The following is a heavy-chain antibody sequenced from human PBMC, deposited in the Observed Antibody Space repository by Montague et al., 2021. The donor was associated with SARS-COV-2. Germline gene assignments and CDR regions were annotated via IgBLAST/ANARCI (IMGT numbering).Heavy chain of an antibody. D-gene: IGHD5-24*01. CDR1: GGSITSGSHY. CDR3: AREGRADDGYFVR. Sequence: TLSLTCSVSGGSITSGSHYWTWFLQPSVRRLDWHGRMYIGGATAYNPSHQGRVTISGDTSKNHFSLRLHSVTDAYTAMSYCAREGRADDGYFVRWGQGILVTVSS. CDR2: MYIGGAT. V-gene: IGHV4-61*02. J-gene: IGHJ1*01.